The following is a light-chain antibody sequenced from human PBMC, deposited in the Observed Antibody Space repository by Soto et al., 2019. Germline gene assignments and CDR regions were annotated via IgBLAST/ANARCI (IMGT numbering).Light chain of an antibody. CDR2: AAS. CDR3: QQLNSYPPST. CDR1: QGISSY. J-gene: IGKJ5*01. Sequence: DIQLTQSPSFLSASVGDRVTITCRASQGISSYLAWYQQKPGKAPKLLIYAASTLQSGVPSRFSGSGSGTEFTLTISSLQPEDFATYYCQQLNSYPPSTFGHGTRLEIK. V-gene: IGKV1-9*01.